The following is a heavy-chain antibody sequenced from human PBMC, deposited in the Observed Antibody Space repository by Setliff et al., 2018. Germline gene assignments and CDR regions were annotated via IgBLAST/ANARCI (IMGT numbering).Heavy chain of an antibody. V-gene: IGHV4-34*01. CDR3: ARGRYYGSGSYSL. Sequence: SETLSLTCDVFGGSFSGYFWAWIRQSPGKGLGWIGDVNDSGSANYKPSLKSRLTISRDTSKNQLSLNLSSVTAADTAVYYCARGRYYGSGSYSLWGQGTLVTVSS. J-gene: IGHJ4*02. CDR2: VNDSGSA. D-gene: IGHD3-10*01. CDR1: GGSFSGYF.